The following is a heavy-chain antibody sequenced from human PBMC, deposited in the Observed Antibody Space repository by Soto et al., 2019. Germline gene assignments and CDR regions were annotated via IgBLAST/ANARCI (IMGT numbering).Heavy chain of an antibody. J-gene: IGHJ3*02. CDR3: AKTTDGWFSAFEI. Sequence: GGSLRLSCAASEFSFYNYWITWVRQAPGKGQEWVATIKQDGSEKYYVDSVKGRFTISRDNAKNTMYLQMNSLRAEDTAVYFCAKTTDGWFSAFEIWGQGTVVTVSS. V-gene: IGHV3-7*03. CDR1: EFSFYNYW. D-gene: IGHD6-19*01. CDR2: IKQDGSEK.